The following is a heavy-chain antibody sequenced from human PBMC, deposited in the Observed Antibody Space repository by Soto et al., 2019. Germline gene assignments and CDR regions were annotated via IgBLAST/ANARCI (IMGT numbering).Heavy chain of an antibody. Sequence: GGSLRLSCAASGFTFSSYGMHWVRQAPGKGLEWVAVIWYDGSNKYYADSVKGRFTISRDNSKNTLYLQMNSLRAEDTAVYYCARDSSSWYTYYYYYMDVWGKGTTVTVSS. D-gene: IGHD6-13*01. J-gene: IGHJ6*03. CDR1: GFTFSSYG. CDR2: IWYDGSNK. V-gene: IGHV3-33*01. CDR3: ARDSSSWYTYYYYYMDV.